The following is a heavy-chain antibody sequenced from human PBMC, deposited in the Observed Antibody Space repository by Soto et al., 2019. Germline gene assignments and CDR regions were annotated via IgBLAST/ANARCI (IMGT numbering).Heavy chain of an antibody. Sequence: GGSLILSCAASGYTFSYTAIHWVRQAPGKGLEWVGRVASKPEGYTTTYGASVKGRFTISRDESQNTAYLQMNSLKTEDTAVYYCNKYSGTLSAPAALGPGTLVTVSS. CDR1: GYTFSYTA. J-gene: IGHJ5*02. CDR2: VASKPEGYTT. V-gene: IGHV3-73*01. D-gene: IGHD1-26*01. CDR3: NKYSGTLSAPAA.